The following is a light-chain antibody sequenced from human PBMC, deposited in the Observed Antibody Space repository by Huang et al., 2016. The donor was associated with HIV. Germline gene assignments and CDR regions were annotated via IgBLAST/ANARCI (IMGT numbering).Light chain of an antibody. CDR2: SAS. CDR3: QQSYSALSS. CDR1: QNINTY. Sequence: IQMTQSPTSLSASIGDRVSIACRASQNINTYLNWYQQKPGKAPKLLISSASTLHSGEPSRFSANGSGTDFTLTIRGLQRDEFATYYCQQSYSALSSFGPGTRL. V-gene: IGKV1-39*01. J-gene: IGKJ5*01.